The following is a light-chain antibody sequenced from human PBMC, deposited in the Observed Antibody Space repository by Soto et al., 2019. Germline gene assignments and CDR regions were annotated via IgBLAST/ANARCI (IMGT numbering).Light chain of an antibody. CDR2: EVS. Sequence: QSALTQPPSVSGSPGQSVTISCTGTSSDVGSYNRVSWYQQPPGTAPKLIIYEVSNRPSGVPDRFFGSKSGNTASLTISGLQAEYEADYYCSSFTSSNTWVFGGGTKLTVL. CDR1: SSDVGSYNR. J-gene: IGLJ3*02. CDR3: SSFTSSNTWV. V-gene: IGLV2-18*02.